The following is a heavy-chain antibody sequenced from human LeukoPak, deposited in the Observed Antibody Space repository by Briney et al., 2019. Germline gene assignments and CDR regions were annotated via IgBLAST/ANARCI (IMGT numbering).Heavy chain of an antibody. V-gene: IGHV4-39*01. J-gene: IGHJ4*02. D-gene: IGHD6-13*01. CDR2: IYYRGTT. CDR3: ARRQTLAAAGPGYDY. Sequence: SETLSLTCIVSGGSISSSDYYWGWIRQPPGQRLEWIGGIYYRGTTYYNPSLKSRVTISVDTSKNQFSLILSSVAAADTAVYYCARRQTLAAAGPGYDYWGQGTLVTVPS. CDR1: GGSISSSDYY.